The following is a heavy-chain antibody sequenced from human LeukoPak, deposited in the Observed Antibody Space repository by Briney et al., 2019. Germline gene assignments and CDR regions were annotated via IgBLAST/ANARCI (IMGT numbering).Heavy chain of an antibody. V-gene: IGHV1-69*13. CDR3: ARGVAGYYGSGGWPDYYYYYMDV. Sequence: GASVKVSCKASGGTFSSYAISWVRQAPGQGLEWIGGIIPIFGTANYAQKFQGRVTITADESTSTAYMELSSLRSEDTAVYYCARGVAGYYGSGGWPDYYYYYMDVWGKGTTVTISS. CDR2: IIPIFGTA. D-gene: IGHD3-10*01. J-gene: IGHJ6*03. CDR1: GGTFSSYA.